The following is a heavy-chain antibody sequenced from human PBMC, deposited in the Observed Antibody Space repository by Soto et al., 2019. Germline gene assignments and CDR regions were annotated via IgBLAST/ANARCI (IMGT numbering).Heavy chain of an antibody. CDR2: IIPGFGTT. CDR1: GGTFSTYA. CDR3: ARDNPYTNSFGNWFDP. J-gene: IGHJ5*02. V-gene: IGHV1-69*01. D-gene: IGHD5-18*01. Sequence: QVQLVQSGAEVKKPGSSVKVSCKATGGTFSTYAITWVRQAPGQGLEWMGGIIPGFGTTNYAQKFQGRVTISADEATGTAYLELSSLRSDDTAVYYCARDNPYTNSFGNWFDPWGQGTLDTVSS.